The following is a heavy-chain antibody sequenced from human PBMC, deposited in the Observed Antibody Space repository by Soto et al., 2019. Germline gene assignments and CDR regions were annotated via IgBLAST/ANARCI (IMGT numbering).Heavy chain of an antibody. D-gene: IGHD2-15*01. CDR2: ISPIFGPA. J-gene: IGHJ4*02. Sequence: QVQLVQSGAEVRKPVSSVKVSCKASGGTVSNSAISWLRQAPGQGLEWMGGISPIFGPAVYARKFRGRVTITADESTSTAYLELSAVGSEDTAVYYCGRGSSWTKVEYWGQGTLVTVSS. CDR1: GGTVSNSA. CDR3: GRGSSWTKVEY. V-gene: IGHV1-69*01.